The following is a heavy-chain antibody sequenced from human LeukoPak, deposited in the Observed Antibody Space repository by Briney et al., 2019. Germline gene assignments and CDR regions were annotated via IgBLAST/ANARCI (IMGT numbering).Heavy chain of an antibody. D-gene: IGHD3-22*01. J-gene: IGHJ4*02. Sequence: SETLSLTCAVYGGSFSGYYWSWIRQPPGKGLEWIGEINHSGSTNYNSSLKSRVTISVDTSKNQFSLKLSSVTAADTAVYYCARARYYYDSSGYRYWGQGTLVTVSS. V-gene: IGHV4-34*01. CDR3: ARARYYYDSSGYRY. CDR2: INHSGST. CDR1: GGSFSGYY.